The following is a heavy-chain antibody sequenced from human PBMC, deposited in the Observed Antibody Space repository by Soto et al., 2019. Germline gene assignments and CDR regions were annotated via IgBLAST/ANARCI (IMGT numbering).Heavy chain of an antibody. J-gene: IGHJ6*02. D-gene: IGHD3-10*01. CDR2: ISSRSTTM. V-gene: IGHV3-48*02. CDR3: ARDGGSFYYYGMDV. Sequence: EVQLVESGGGLAQPGGSLRLSCVGSGFSFSSYSMSWVRQAPGKGLEWVSEISSRSTTMYYADSVKGRFTISRDNAKNSLYLQMHSLRDEDTAVYYCARDGGSFYYYGMDVWGQGTTVTVSS. CDR1: GFSFSSYS.